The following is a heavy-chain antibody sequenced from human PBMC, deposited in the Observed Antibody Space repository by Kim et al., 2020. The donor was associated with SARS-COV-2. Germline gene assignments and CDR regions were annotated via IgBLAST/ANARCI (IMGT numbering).Heavy chain of an antibody. CDR3: ARQGDYDILTGYYGYWFDP. J-gene: IGHJ5*02. CDR2: IYYSGST. D-gene: IGHD3-9*01. Sequence: SETLSLTCTVSGGSISSSSYYWGWIRQPPGKGLEWIGSIYYSGSTYYNPSLKSRVTISVDTSKNQFSLKLSSVTAADTAVYYWARQGDYDILTGYYGYWFDPWGQGTLVTVSS. CDR1: GGSISSSSYY. V-gene: IGHV4-39*01.